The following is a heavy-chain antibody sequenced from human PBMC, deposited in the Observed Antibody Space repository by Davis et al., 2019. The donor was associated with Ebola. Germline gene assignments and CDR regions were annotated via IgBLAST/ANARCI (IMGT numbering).Heavy chain of an antibody. CDR1: GYTFTGYY. J-gene: IGHJ5*02. CDR2: INPHSGAT. Sequence: ASVKVSCKASGYTFTGYYMHWVRQAPGQGLEWLGWINPHSGATNYAQKFQGRVTITADESTSTAYMELSSLRSEDTAVYYCAKRGGGYNWFDPWGQGTLVTVSS. V-gene: IGHV1-2*02. CDR3: AKRGGGYNWFDP.